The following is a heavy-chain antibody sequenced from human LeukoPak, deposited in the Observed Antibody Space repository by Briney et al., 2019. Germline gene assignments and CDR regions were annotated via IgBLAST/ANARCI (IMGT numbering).Heavy chain of an antibody. J-gene: IGHJ6*03. CDR2: IYYSGST. V-gene: IGHV4-59*01. D-gene: IGHD2-2*01. CDR1: GGSISSYY. CDR3: ARDAGGGYCSSTSCNYYYMDV. Sequence: KASETLSLTCTVSGGSISSYYWSWIRQPPGKGLEWIGYIYYSGSTNYNPSLKSRVTISVDTSKNQFSLKLSSVTAADTAVYYCARDAGGGYCSSTSCNYYYMDVWGKGTTVTVSS.